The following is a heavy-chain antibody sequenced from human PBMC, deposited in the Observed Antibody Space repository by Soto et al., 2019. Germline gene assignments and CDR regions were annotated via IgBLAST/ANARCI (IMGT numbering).Heavy chain of an antibody. Sequence: ASVKVSCKASGYTFTSYGISWVRQAPGQGLEWMGWISAYNGNTNYAQKLQGRVTMTTDTSTSTAYMELRSLRSDDTAVYYCARDLAVAVSYYGMDVWGQGTTVTVSS. CDR1: GYTFTSYG. J-gene: IGHJ6*02. CDR2: ISAYNGNT. V-gene: IGHV1-18*01. CDR3: ARDLAVAVSYYGMDV. D-gene: IGHD6-19*01.